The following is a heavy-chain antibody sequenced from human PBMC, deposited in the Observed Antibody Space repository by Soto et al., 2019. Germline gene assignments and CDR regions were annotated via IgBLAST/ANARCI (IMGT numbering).Heavy chain of an antibody. CDR3: ARDPLITMVRGVFNYGMDV. V-gene: IGHV3-30-3*01. D-gene: IGHD3-10*01. CDR1: GFTFSSYA. CDR2: ISYDGSNK. Sequence: GGSLRLSCAASGFTFSSYAMHWVRQAPGKGLEWVAVISYDGSNKYYADSVKGRFTISRDNSKNTLYLQMNSLRAEDTAVYYCARDPLITMVRGVFNYGMDVWGQGTTVTVSS. J-gene: IGHJ6*02.